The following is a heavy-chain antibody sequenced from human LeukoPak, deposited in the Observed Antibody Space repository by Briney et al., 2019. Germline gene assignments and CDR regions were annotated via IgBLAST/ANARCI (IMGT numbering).Heavy chain of an antibody. D-gene: IGHD3-10*01. J-gene: IGHJ4*02. CDR3: AGAGYYRFDY. V-gene: IGHV3-74*01. Sequence: PGGSLRLSCAASGFTFSNSWVHWVRQAPGKGLMWLSRINSDGSTIDYADSVKGRFTTSRDNAKNTLYLQMNSLRAEDTAVYYCAGAGYYRFDYWGQGTLVTVSS. CDR1: GFTFSNSW. CDR2: INSDGSTI.